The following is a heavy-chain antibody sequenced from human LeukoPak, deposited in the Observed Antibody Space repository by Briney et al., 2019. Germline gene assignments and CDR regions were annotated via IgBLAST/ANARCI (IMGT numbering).Heavy chain of an antibody. V-gene: IGHV3-21*01. J-gene: IGHJ4*02. D-gene: IGHD3-3*01. Sequence: GGSLRLSCAASGFTFSSYSMNWVRQAPGKGLEWVSSISSSSSYIYYAESVKGRFTISRDNAKNSLYLQMNSLRAEDTAVYYCARDFQVPLGVVTAFDYWGQGTLVSVSS. CDR2: ISSSSSYI. CDR1: GFTFSSYS. CDR3: ARDFQVPLGVVTAFDY.